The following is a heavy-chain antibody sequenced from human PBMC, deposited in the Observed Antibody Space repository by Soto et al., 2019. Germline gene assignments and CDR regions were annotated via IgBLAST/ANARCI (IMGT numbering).Heavy chain of an antibody. V-gene: IGHV3-23*01. D-gene: IGHD3-10*01. J-gene: IGHJ3*02. CDR2: IGGGDDDR. Sequence: PGGSLRLSCAASVFTFSNYAMSWVRQAPGKGLEWVSGIGGGDDDRYYADSVKGRFTVSRDNSKSTLFLEMNSLRAEDTAIYYCAKDRMSYNGVWDPFDIWGQGTMVTV. CDR1: VFTFSNYA. CDR3: AKDRMSYNGVWDPFDI.